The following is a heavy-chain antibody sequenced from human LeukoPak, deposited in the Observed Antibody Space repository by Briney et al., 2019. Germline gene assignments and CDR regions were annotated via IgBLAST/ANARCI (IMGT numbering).Heavy chain of an antibody. CDR3: ARDNLSRGYSSSWPDWFDP. CDR2: IYTSGST. J-gene: IGHJ5*02. CDR1: GGSISSSSYY. V-gene: IGHV4-61*02. D-gene: IGHD6-13*01. Sequence: SETLSLTCTVSGGSISSSSYYWSWIRQPAGKGLEWIGRIYTSGSTNYNPSLKSRVTISVDTSKNQFSLKLSSVTAADTAVYYCARDNLSRGYSSSWPDWFDPWGQGTLVTVSS.